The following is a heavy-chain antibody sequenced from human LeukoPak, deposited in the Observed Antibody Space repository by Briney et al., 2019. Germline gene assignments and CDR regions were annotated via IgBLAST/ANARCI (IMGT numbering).Heavy chain of an antibody. CDR1: GFTFSSYS. D-gene: IGHD6-25*01. Sequence: PGGSLRLSCAASGFTFSSYSMNWVRQAPGKGLEWVSSISSSSSYIYYADSVKGRFTISRDNAKNSLYRQMNSLRAEDTAVYYCARDRPSSGYNFDWYFDLWGRGTLVTVSS. J-gene: IGHJ2*01. CDR2: ISSSSSYI. CDR3: ARDRPSSGYNFDWYFDL. V-gene: IGHV3-21*01.